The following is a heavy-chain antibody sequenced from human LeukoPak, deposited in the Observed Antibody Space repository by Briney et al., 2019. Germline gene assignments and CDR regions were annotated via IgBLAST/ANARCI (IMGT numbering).Heavy chain of an antibody. V-gene: IGHV3-64*01. Sequence: GGSLRLSCAASGFTFSSYAMHWVRQAPGKGLEYVSAISSNGGSTYYSNSVKGGFIISRDNSKNTLYLQMGSLRAEDMAVYYCARAGGYYYDSSGYNFDYWGQGTLVTVSS. CDR1: GFTFSSYA. D-gene: IGHD3-22*01. CDR3: ARAGGYYYDSSGYNFDY. J-gene: IGHJ4*02. CDR2: ISSNGGST.